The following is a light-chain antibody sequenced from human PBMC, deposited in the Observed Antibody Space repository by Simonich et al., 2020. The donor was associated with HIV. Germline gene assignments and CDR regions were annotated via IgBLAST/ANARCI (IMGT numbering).Light chain of an antibody. CDR2: KAY. Sequence: DIQMTQSPSTLSASVGDKVTITSRAKQSISTWLAWYQQKPGKAPKLLVYKAYSLESGVPSRFSGNGSGTEFTLTISSLQPDDFATYYCQQYSFYYTFGQGTKLEIK. CDR1: QSISTW. CDR3: QQYSFYYT. V-gene: IGKV1-5*03. J-gene: IGKJ2*01.